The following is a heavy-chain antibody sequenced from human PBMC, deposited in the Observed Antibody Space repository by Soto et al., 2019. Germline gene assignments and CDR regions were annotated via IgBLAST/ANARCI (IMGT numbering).Heavy chain of an antibody. CDR3: ARWDAGAFDI. V-gene: IGHV1-18*01. CDR2: ISAYNGNT. J-gene: IGHJ3*02. CDR1: GYTFTSCG. Sequence: ASVKVSCRASGYTFTSCGISCVRQAPGQGLEWMGWISAYNGNTNYAQKLQGRVTMTTDTSTSTAYMELRSLRSDDTAVYYCARWDAGAFDIWGQGTMVTVSS. D-gene: IGHD1-26*01.